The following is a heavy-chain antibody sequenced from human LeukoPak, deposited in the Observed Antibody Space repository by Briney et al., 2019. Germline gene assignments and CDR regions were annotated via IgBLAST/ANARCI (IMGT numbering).Heavy chain of an antibody. CDR1: GYTLTGYY. V-gene: IGHV1-2*02. Sequence: EASVKVSCKASGYTLTGYYMHGVRQAPGQGLDWMGWINPNSGGTNYAHKFQGRVTMTRDTSISTAYMELSRLRSDDTAVYYCARDANYGGSSSATTGDYWGQGTLVTVSS. D-gene: IGHD6-6*01. CDR2: INPNSGGT. CDR3: ARDANYGGSSSATTGDY. J-gene: IGHJ4*02.